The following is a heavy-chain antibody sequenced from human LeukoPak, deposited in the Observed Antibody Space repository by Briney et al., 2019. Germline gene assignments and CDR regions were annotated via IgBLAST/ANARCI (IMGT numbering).Heavy chain of an antibody. CDR2: INSAERGA. V-gene: IGHV3-74*01. CDR1: GSTCSCSR. J-gene: IGHJ4*02. CDR3: ARVGIFWPTLGYCSGGSCPTDY. Sequence: GSLRVCRAPSGSTCSCSRLHWVHQTPGGGRAPNSRINSAERGASYADSVKGRFTISRDNAKNTLYLQMNSLRAEDTAVYYCARVGIFWPTLGYCSGGSCPTDYWGQGTLVTVSS. D-gene: IGHD2-15*01.